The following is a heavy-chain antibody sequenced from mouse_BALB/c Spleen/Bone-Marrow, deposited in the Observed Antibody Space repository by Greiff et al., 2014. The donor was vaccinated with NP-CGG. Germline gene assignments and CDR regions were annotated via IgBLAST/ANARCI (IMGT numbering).Heavy chain of an antibody. CDR2: IWWDDVK. Sequence: QVQLKESGPGILQPSQTLSLACSFSGFSLSTSGMGVGWIRQPSGKGLEWLAHIWWDDVKPYNPVLKSRLTISKDTSSSQVFLKIASVDTADTATYYCARIRYDDASYAMDYWGQGTSVTVSS. CDR3: ARIRYDDASYAMDY. D-gene: IGHD2-14*01. CDR1: GFSLSTSGMG. J-gene: IGHJ4*01. V-gene: IGHV8-8*01.